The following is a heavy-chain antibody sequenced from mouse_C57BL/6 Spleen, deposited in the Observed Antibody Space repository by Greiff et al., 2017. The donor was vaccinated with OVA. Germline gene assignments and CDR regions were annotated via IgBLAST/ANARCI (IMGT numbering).Heavy chain of an antibody. D-gene: IGHD1-1*01. V-gene: IGHV1-7*01. CDR3: AKEEETTGFAY. Sequence: QVQLKQSGAELAKPGASVKLSCKASGYTFTSYWMHWVKQRPGQGLEWIGYINPSSGYTKYNQKFKDKATLTADKSSSTAYMQLSSLTYEDSAVYYCAKEEETTGFAYWGQGTLVTVSA. J-gene: IGHJ3*01. CDR1: GYTFTSYW. CDR2: INPSSGYT.